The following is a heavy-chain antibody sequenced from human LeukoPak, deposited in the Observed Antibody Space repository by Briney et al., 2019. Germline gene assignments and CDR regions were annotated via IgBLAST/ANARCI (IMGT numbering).Heavy chain of an antibody. V-gene: IGHV4-4*07. CDR2: VSTNGNT. CDR1: GGSISNYF. CDR3: ARDRWDDISSWSGSFDY. J-gene: IGHJ4*02. Sequence: SETLSLTCTVSGGSISNYFWSWIRRPAGKGLEWIGRVSTNGNTNYNPSLKSRVTMSTDTSKNQFSLNVNSVTAADTAVYYCARDRWDDISSWSGSFDYWGQGTLVTVSS. D-gene: IGHD6-13*01.